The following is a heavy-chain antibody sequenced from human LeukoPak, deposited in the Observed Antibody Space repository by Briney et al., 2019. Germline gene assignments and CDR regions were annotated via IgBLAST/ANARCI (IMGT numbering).Heavy chain of an antibody. Sequence: SETLSLTCAVYGGSFSGYYWSWIRQPPGKGLEWIGYIYYSGSTNYNPSLKSRVTISVDTSKNQFSLKLSSVTAADTAVYYCARGRLEDIVVVPACHAFDIWGQGTMVTVSS. CDR2: IYYSGST. D-gene: IGHD2-2*01. CDR1: GGSFSGYY. CDR3: ARGRLEDIVVVPACHAFDI. J-gene: IGHJ3*02. V-gene: IGHV4-59*01.